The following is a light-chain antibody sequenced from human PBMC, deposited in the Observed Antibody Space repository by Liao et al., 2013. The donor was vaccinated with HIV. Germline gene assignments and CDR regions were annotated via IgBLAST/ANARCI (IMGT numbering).Light chain of an antibody. Sequence: SYELTQPPSVSVSPGQTATITCSGNKVGNKNACWYQVKPGQSPEVVIYQNVNRPSGVPERFSGSKSGNTATLTISGTQTVDEGVYYCQTWDTNTVIFAGGTKLTVL. CDR1: KVGNKN. CDR3: QTWDTNTVI. V-gene: IGLV3-1*01. CDR2: QNV. J-gene: IGLJ2*01.